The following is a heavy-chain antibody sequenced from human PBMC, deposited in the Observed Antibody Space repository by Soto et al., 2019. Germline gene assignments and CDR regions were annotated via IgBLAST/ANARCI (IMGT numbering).Heavy chain of an antibody. J-gene: IGHJ4*02. Sequence: QVQLVESGGGVVQPGRSLRLSCAASGFTFSSYVMHWVRQAPGKGLEWVAVIWYDGSNKYYADSVKGRFTISRDSSKNTLYLQMNSLRAEDTAVYYCARDMDHNFDYWGQGTLVTVSS. V-gene: IGHV3-33*01. CDR3: ARDMDHNFDY. CDR2: IWYDGSNK. D-gene: IGHD2-2*03. CDR1: GFTFSSYV.